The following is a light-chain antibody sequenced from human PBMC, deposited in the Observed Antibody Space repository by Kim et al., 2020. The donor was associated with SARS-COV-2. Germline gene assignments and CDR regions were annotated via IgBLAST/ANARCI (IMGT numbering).Light chain of an antibody. V-gene: IGKV3-20*01. Sequence: DIVLTQSPGTLSLSPGEGATLSCRASQDVSDYLAWHQQKPGQAPRVLIYGASSRATGIPDRFSGSGSGTEFTLTISRLEPEDFAVYCCQQYGSLPITFGQGTRLEIK. CDR1: QDVSDY. J-gene: IGKJ5*01. CDR3: QQYGSLPIT. CDR2: GAS.